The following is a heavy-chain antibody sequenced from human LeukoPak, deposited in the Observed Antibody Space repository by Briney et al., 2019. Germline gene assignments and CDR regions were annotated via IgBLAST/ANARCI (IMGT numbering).Heavy chain of an antibody. J-gene: IGHJ4*02. Sequence: SETLSLTCAVYGGSFSGYYWSWIRQPPGKGLKGIGEINHSGSTNYNPSLKSRVTISVDTSKNQFSLKLSSVTAADTAVYYCARRLLLLRYFDYWGQGTLVTVSS. CDR3: ARRLLLLRYFDY. D-gene: IGHD3-3*01. V-gene: IGHV4-34*01. CDR2: INHSGST. CDR1: GGSFSGYY.